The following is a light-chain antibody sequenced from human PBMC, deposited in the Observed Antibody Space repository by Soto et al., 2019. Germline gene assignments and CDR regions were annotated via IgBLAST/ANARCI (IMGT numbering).Light chain of an antibody. CDR1: QSVSNN. J-gene: IGKJ5*01. CDR3: QYYHNWTQKPS. CDR2: GAS. Sequence: EIVMTQSPATLSVSPGERATLSCRASQSVSNNLAWYQQKPGQAPRLLIYGASTRATGFPARFSGSGSGTAFTLTTSSLQSQESEVFSGQYYHNWTQKPSFGQGTRLEIK. V-gene: IGKV3-15*01.